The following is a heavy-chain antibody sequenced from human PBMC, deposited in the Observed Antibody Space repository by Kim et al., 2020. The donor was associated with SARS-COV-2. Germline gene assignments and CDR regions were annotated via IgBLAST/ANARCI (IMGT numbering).Heavy chain of an antibody. J-gene: IGHJ5*02. V-gene: IGHV5-10-1*01. Sequence: GESLKISCKGSGYSFTSYWISWVRQMPGKGLEWMGRIDPSDSYTNYSPSFQGHVTISADKSISTAYLQWSSLKASDTAMYYCARREWFGELLVWFDPWGQGTLVTVSS. CDR2: IDPSDSYT. CDR3: ARREWFGELLVWFDP. D-gene: IGHD3-10*01. CDR1: GYSFTSYW.